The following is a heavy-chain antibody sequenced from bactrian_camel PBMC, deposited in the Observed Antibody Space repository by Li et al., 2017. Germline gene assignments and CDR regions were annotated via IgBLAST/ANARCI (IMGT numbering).Heavy chain of an antibody. CDR2: IDSDGTT. D-gene: IGHD5*01. Sequence: HVQLVESGGGSVQAGGSLRLSCVASGATQDIGCMGWFRQAPGKQREGVAAIDSDGTTSYTDSVKGRWTIFKDSAKNVSLQMNSLKPDDTAVYYCVRVEGDILFGYGVNDWGKGTQVTVS. J-gene: IGHJ7*01. V-gene: IGHV3S53*01. CDR1: GATQDIGC.